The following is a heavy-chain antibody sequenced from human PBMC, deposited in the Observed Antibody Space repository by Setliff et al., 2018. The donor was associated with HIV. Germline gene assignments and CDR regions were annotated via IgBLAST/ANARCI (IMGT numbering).Heavy chain of an antibody. CDR1: GGSVGSGSYY. D-gene: IGHD4-17*01. V-gene: IGHV4-61*01. CDR2: IYYSGST. Sequence: PSETLSLTCSVSGGSVGSGSYYWSWIRQSPGKGLEWLGYIYYSGSTTYNPSLRSRVTISIDTSKNQFSLNLRSVTAADTAVYYCARAPPGYGDSKDYWGQGKLVTVSS. J-gene: IGHJ4*02. CDR3: ARAPPGYGDSKDY.